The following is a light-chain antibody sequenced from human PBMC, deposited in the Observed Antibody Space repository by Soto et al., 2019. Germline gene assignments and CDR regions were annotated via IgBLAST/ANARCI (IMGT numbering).Light chain of an antibody. CDR3: QQYSSTPLT. CDR2: WAS. J-gene: IGKJ4*01. CDR1: QSVLYSSKNKNY. V-gene: IGKV4-1*01. Sequence: DIVMTQSPDSLAVSLGERATINCKSSQSVLYSSKNKNYLAWYQQKPGQPPKLLIYWASTRESGVPDRFSGSGSGTDFTLTISSLQAEDVAVYYCQQYSSTPLTFGGGTKVEIK.